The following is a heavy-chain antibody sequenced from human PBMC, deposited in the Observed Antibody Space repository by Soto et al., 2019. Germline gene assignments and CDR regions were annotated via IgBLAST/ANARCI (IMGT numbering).Heavy chain of an antibody. V-gene: IGHV3-7*04. CDR3: ARAAYSNDGLDV. J-gene: IGHJ6*02. CDR1: RFTFSNYW. D-gene: IGHD5-18*01. CDR2: IKEDGSEK. Sequence: DVQLVESGGGLVQPGGSLRLSCAAYRFTFSNYWRTWVRQAPGKGLEWVANIKEDGSEKSHVDSVKGRFTISRDNAKNSLYLQMNSLRAEDTAVYYCARAAYSNDGLDVWGQGTTVTVS.